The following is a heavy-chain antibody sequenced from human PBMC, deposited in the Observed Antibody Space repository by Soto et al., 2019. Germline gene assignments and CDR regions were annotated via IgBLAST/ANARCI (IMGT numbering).Heavy chain of an antibody. CDR2: ISWNSGSI. J-gene: IGHJ4*02. D-gene: IGHD3-22*01. CDR3: AKDIAANYDSSGSLPDY. Sequence: HPGGSLRLSCAASGFTFDDYAMHWVRQAPGKGLEWVSGISWNSGSIGYADSVKGRFTISRDNAKNSLYLQMNSLRAEDTALYYCAKDIAANYDSSGSLPDYWGQGTLVTVSS. V-gene: IGHV3-9*01. CDR1: GFTFDDYA.